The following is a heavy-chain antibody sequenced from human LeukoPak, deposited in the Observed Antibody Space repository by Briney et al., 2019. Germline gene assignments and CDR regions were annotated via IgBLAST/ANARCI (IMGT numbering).Heavy chain of an antibody. CDR1: GGSISSYY. D-gene: IGHD5-12*01. Sequence: SETLSLTXTVSGGSISSYYWSWIRQPAGKGQEWIGRIYTSGSTNYNPSLKSRVTMSVDTSKNQFSLKLSSVTAADTAVYYCARDRSGYDYWYFDYWGQGTLVTVSS. CDR2: IYTSGST. V-gene: IGHV4-4*07. J-gene: IGHJ4*02. CDR3: ARDRSGYDYWYFDY.